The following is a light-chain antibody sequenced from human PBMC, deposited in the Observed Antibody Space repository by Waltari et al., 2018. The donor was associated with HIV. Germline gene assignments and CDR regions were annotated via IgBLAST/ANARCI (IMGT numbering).Light chain of an antibody. J-gene: IGLJ6*01. CDR1: SYAFDLHNF. Sequence: SALTQPASVSGSPGQSVTISCTGTSYAFDLHNFPSWYQQPPGKAPQLIIFGVNSRPSGISSRFSASKSGDTASLTISGLQSGDEADYYCTTYTAKDSLLIGSGTKVTVL. CDR2: GVN. CDR3: TTYTAKDSLL. V-gene: IGLV2-14*01.